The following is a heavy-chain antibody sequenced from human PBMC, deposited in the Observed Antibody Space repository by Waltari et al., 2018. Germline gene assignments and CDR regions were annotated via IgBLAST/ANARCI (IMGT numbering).Heavy chain of an antibody. D-gene: IGHD5-12*01. V-gene: IGHV3-72*01. CDR1: GFSFSDHY. Sequence: EVQLVESGGGLVQPGVSLRLSCAASGFSFSDHYIDWVRQAPGKGLEWVGRTRNKVNSYTTEYAASVKGRFTISRDDSKNSLHLQMNSLKTEDTAVYYCAREAATIQTYFDYWGQGTLVTVSS. J-gene: IGHJ4*02. CDR3: AREAATIQTYFDY. CDR2: TRNKVNSYTT.